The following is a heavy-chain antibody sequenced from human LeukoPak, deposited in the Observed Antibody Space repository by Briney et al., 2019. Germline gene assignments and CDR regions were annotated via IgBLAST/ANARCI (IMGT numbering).Heavy chain of an antibody. V-gene: IGHV3-21*01. CDR3: AREDAYSRFDAFDI. Sequence: PGGSLRLSCAASGFTFSSYSMNWVRQAPGKGLEWVSSISSSSSYIYYADSVKGRFTISRDTSKNTLYLQMNSLRAEDTAVYYCAREDAYSRFDAFDIWGQGTMVTVSS. J-gene: IGHJ3*02. D-gene: IGHD5-24*01. CDR2: ISSSSSYI. CDR1: GFTFSSYS.